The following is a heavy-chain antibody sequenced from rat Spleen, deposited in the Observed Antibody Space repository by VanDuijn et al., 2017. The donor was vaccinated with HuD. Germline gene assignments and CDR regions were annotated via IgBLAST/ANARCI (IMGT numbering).Heavy chain of an antibody. CDR3: ARRHYGYTDYFDY. CDR2: ISYGDTSGHSST. CDR1: GFTFSDYG. Sequence: EVQLVESDGGLVQPGRSLKLSCAASGFTFSDYGMAWVRQAPTKGLEWVATISYGDTSGHSSTYYRDSVKGRFTVSRDNTKNTLYLQMDSLRSEDTATYYCARRHYGYTDYFDYWGQGVMVTVSS. J-gene: IGHJ2*01. V-gene: IGHV5-29*01. D-gene: IGHD1-9*01.